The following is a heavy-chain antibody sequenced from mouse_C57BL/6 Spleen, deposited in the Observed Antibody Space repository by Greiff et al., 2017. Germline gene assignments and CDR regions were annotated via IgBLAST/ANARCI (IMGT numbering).Heavy chain of an antibody. V-gene: IGHV6-6*01. CDR1: GFTFSDAW. CDR3: TSGSVYYFDY. CDR2: IRNKANNHAT. Sequence: EVQLVESGGGLVQPGGSMKLSCAASGFTFSDAWMDWVRQSPEKGLEWVAEIRNKANNHATYYAESVKGRFTISRDDSKSSVYLQMNSLRAEDTGIYYCTSGSVYYFDYWGQGTTLTVSS. D-gene: IGHD3-2*02. J-gene: IGHJ2*01.